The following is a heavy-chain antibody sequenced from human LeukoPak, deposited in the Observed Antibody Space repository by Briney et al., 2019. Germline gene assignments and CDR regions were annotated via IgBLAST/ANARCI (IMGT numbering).Heavy chain of an antibody. Sequence: SQTLSLTCAITGDSVSSNNAAWNWIRQSPSRGLEWLGRTYHRSKWYNDYAVSVKSRIIINSDTSKNQFSLQLNSVTPEDTAVYYCARVRGGDSGYEISFVLWGQGTLVTVSS. J-gene: IGHJ5*02. CDR3: ARVRGGDSGYEISFVL. CDR2: TYHRSKWYN. D-gene: IGHD5-12*01. V-gene: IGHV6-1*01. CDR1: GDSVSSNNAA.